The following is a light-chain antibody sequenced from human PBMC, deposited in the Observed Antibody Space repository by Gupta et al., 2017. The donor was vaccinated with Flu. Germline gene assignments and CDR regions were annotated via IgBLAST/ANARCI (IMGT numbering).Light chain of an antibody. CDR3: QQRWNWPLT. V-gene: IGKV3-11*01. CDR1: QSVGSD. J-gene: IGKJ4*01. Sequence: ERVLTQSPATLSLSPGERATLSCRASQSVGSDLAWYQQKPGQAPRLLIYDASNRATGIPARFSGSGFGTGFTLIISSLEPEDSAVYYCQQRWNWPLTFGGGTKVEIK. CDR2: DAS.